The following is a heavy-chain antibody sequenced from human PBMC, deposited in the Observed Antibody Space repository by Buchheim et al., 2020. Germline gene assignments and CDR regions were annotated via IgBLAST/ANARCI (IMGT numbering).Heavy chain of an antibody. CDR1: GFTFSRYG. CDR2: ISNDGSRQ. D-gene: IGHD3-22*01. CDR3: AKGYYETEISFLFDF. V-gene: IGHV3-30*18. J-gene: IGHJ4*02. Sequence: VQLVESGGGVVQPGRSLRLSCAVSGFTFSRYGMHWVRQAPGKGLEWVAVISNDGSRQEYGDSVKGRFTISRDNSKNTLYLGMNSLRPEDTALYFCAKGYYETEISFLFDFWGQGTL.